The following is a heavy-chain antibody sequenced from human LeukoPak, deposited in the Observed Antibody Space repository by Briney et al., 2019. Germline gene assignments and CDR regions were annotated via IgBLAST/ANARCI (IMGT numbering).Heavy chain of an antibody. CDR1: GGSISSGGYY. J-gene: IGHJ4*02. D-gene: IGHD3-22*01. CDR2: IYYSGST. V-gene: IGHV4-31*03. CDR3: ARDLPRPSYYYDSSGLDY. Sequence: SETLSLTCTVSGGSISSGGYYWSWIRQHPGKGLEWIGYIYYSGSTYYNPSLKSRVTISVDTSKNQFSLKLSPVTAADTAVYYCARDLPRPSYYYDSSGLDYWGQGTLVTVSS.